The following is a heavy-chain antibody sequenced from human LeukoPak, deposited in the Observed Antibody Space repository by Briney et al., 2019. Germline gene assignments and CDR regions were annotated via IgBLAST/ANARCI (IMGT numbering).Heavy chain of an antibody. CDR1: GGSFSGYY. V-gene: IGHV4-59*10. J-gene: IGHJ3*02. Sequence: SETLSLTCAVYGGSFSGYYWSWIRQPAGKGLEWIGRIYTSGSTNYNPSLKSRVTISVDTSKNQFSLKLSSVTAADTAVYYCARWTSTSSGYAFDIWGQGTMVTVSS. D-gene: IGHD2-2*01. CDR2: IYTSGST. CDR3: ARWTSTSSGYAFDI.